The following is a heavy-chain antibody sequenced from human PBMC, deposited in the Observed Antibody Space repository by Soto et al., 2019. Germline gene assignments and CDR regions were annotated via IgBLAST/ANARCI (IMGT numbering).Heavy chain of an antibody. V-gene: IGHV3-33*01. CDR1: GFTFSSYG. CDR3: ARQHNAMSFDP. D-gene: IGHD2-2*01. J-gene: IGHJ5*02. CDR2: IWYDGSNK. Sequence: QVQLVESGGGVVQPGRSLRLSCAASGFTFSSYGMHWVRQAPGKGLEWVAVIWYDGSNKYYADSVKGRFTISRDNSKNTLYLQMNSLRAEDTAVYYCARQHNAMSFDPWGQGTLVTVSS.